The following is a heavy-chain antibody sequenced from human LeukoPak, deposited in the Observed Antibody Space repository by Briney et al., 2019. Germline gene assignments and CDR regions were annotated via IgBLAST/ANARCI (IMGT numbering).Heavy chain of an antibody. CDR1: GFTFSSYS. J-gene: IGHJ6*03. Sequence: PGGSLRLSCAASGFTFSSYSMNWVRQAPGKGLEGVASISSSSSYIYYADSVKGRFTISRDNAKNSLYLQMNSLRAEDTAVYYCARDPEVRESSSSWYSAWGKLYYYYYYMDVWGKGTTVTVSS. CDR2: ISSSSSYI. V-gene: IGHV3-21*01. D-gene: IGHD6-13*01. CDR3: ARDPEVRESSSSWYSAWGKLYYYYYYMDV.